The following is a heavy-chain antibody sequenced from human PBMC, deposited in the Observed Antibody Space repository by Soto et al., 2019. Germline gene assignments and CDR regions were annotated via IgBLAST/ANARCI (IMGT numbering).Heavy chain of an antibody. V-gene: IGHV4-59*08. J-gene: IGHJ3*02. Sequence: SETLSLTCTVSGGSLSGYYWGWIRQSPGKGLEWIACIFYSGNTYHNPALQSRVTISVDTSKNQFSLRLSSVTAADTAVYYCARNVGTQWYWAFDIWGKGTMVTVS. CDR2: IFYSGNT. CDR3: ARNVGTQWYWAFDI. D-gene: IGHD2-8*02. CDR1: GGSLSGYY.